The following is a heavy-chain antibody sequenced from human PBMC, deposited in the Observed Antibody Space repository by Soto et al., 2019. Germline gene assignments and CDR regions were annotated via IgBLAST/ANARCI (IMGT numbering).Heavy chain of an antibody. V-gene: IGHV1-69*12. D-gene: IGHD3-22*01. CDR1: GGTFSSYA. J-gene: IGHJ6*02. CDR3: ARVETYYYDSSGKTGMDV. CDR2: IIPIFGTA. Sequence: QVQLVQSGAEVKKPGSSVKVSCKASGGTFSSYAISWVRQAPGQGLEWMGGIIPIFGTANYAQKFQARVTITADEATSTAYMELSSLRSEDTAVYYCARVETYYYDSSGKTGMDVWGQGTTDTVSS.